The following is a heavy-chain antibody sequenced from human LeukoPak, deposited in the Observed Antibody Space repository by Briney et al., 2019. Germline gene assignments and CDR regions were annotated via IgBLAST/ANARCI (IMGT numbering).Heavy chain of an antibody. CDR1: GFSFRKSA. CDR2: ISWDGNDK. Sequence: GGSLRLSCAASGFSFRKSAMHWVRQAPGKGLEWVTFISWDGNDKRYADSVKGRFTISRDNSKNTLYLQMNSLRAEDTAVYYCAKTGAGWLLFPDLDYWGQGTLVTVSS. CDR3: AKTGAGWLLFPDLDY. D-gene: IGHD3-3*01. V-gene: IGHV3-33*05. J-gene: IGHJ4*02.